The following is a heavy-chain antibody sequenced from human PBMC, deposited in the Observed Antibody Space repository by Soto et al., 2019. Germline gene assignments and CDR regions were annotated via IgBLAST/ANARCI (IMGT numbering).Heavy chain of an antibody. J-gene: IGHJ6*02. Sequence: GGSLRLSCAASGFTVSSYAMSWVRQAPGRGLVWVSRINNDGSNAAYADSVKGPFTISRDNAKNTLYMYMNFLRVEDTAVYDCARDETGPDFWGQGTRVTVSS. CDR1: GFTVSSYA. CDR3: ARDETGPDF. CDR2: INNDGSNA. V-gene: IGHV3-74*01.